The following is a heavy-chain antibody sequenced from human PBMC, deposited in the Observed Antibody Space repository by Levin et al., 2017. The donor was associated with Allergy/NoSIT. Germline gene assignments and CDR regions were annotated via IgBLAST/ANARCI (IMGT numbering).Heavy chain of an antibody. CDR1: GYTFTAYY. V-gene: IGHV1-2*04. CDR3: ARVGFYYDAMDV. Sequence: ASVKVSCKASGYTFTAYYIHWVRQAPGQGLEWMGWINPNSGGTNYAQKFQGWVTMTRDTSISTAYMEPSRLKSDDTAVYYCARVGFYYDAMDVWGQGTTVTVSS. J-gene: IGHJ6*02. D-gene: IGHD3-16*01. CDR2: INPNSGGT.